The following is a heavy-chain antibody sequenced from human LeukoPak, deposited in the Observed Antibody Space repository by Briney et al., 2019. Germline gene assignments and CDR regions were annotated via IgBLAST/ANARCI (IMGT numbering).Heavy chain of an antibody. D-gene: IGHD3-10*01. CDR2: INHSGST. J-gene: IGHJ4*02. Sequence: SETLSLACAVYGGSFSGYYWSWIRQPPGKGLEWIGEINHSGSTNYNPSLKSRVTISVDTSKNQFSLKLSSVTTADTAVYYCARGGQYGSGTAGDYWGQGTLVTVSS. CDR3: ARGGQYGSGTAGDY. V-gene: IGHV4-34*01. CDR1: GGSFSGYY.